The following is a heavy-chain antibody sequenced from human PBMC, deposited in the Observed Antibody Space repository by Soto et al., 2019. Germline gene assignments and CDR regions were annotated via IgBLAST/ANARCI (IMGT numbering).Heavy chain of an antibody. V-gene: IGHV4-34*01. J-gene: IGHJ4*02. CDR2: INHSGST. Sequence: XEILCLTCAVYGGSFSGYYWSWIRQPPGKGLEWIGEINHSGSTNYNPSLKSRVTISVDTSKNQFSLKLSSVTAADTAVYYCATLAEDIVVVPAAIPHDYCGQGTLVTVSS. CDR1: GGSFSGYY. D-gene: IGHD2-2*01. CDR3: ATLAEDIVVVPAAIPHDY.